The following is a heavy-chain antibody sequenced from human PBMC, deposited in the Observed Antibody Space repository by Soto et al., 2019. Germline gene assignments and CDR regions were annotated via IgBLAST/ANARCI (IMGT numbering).Heavy chain of an antibody. CDR1: GYTFTSYY. J-gene: IGHJ1*01. Sequence: ASVKVSCKASGYTFTSYYMHWVRQAPGQGLEWMGWISAYNGNTNYAQKLQGRVTMTTDTSTSTAYMELRSLRSDDTAVYYCARGRPRNSSSRPEYFQHWGQGTLVTVSS. CDR2: ISAYNGNT. D-gene: IGHD6-6*01. CDR3: ARGRPRNSSSRPEYFQH. V-gene: IGHV1-18*04.